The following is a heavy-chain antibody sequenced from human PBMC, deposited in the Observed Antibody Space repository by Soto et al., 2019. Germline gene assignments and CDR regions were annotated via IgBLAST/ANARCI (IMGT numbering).Heavy chain of an antibody. CDR2: IIPIFGTA. D-gene: IGHD1-26*01. CDR3: ARDGGRHSGGIDY. CDR1: GATFSSYP. V-gene: IGHV1-69*01. Sequence: QVQLVQSGAEVKKPGSSVKFSCKAPGATFSSYPINWVRRAPGQGLEWMGEIIPIFGTANYAQKFQGRVTITADESTSTAYMELSSLRSEDTAVYYCARDGGRHSGGIDYWGQGTLVTVSS. J-gene: IGHJ4*02.